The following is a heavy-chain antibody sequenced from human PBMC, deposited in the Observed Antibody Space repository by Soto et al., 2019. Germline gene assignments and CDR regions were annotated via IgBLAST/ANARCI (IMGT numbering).Heavy chain of an antibody. CDR1: GFTFSSYA. CDR2: ISGSGGST. CDR3: AKVGSEGVWWLQVPYYFDY. V-gene: IGHV3-23*01. D-gene: IGHD5-12*01. J-gene: IGHJ4*02. Sequence: GGSLRLSCAASGFTFSSYAMSWVRQAPGKGLEWVSAISGSGGSTYYADSVKGRFTISRDNSKNTLYLQMNSLRAEDTAVYYCAKVGSEGVWWLQVPYYFDYWGQGTLVTVSS.